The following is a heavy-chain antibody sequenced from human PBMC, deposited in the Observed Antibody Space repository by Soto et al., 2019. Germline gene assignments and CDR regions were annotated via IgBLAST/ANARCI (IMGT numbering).Heavy chain of an antibody. V-gene: IGHV4-31*03. Sequence: PSETLSLTCTVSGGSISSGGYYWSWIRQHPGKGLEWIGYIYYSGSTYYNPSLKSRVTISVDTSKNQFSLKLSSVTAADTAVYYCARHGTVDTAMVIDYWGQGTLVTVSS. CDR3: ARHGTVDTAMVIDY. CDR2: IYYSGST. J-gene: IGHJ4*02. CDR1: GGSISSGGYY. D-gene: IGHD5-18*01.